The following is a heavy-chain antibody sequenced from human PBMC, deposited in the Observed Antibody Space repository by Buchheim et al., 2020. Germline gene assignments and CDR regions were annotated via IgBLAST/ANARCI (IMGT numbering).Heavy chain of an antibody. CDR3: AIRGEVFWYFDL. CDR1: GFTITTYS. CDR2: ITSSGDFI. J-gene: IGHJ2*01. D-gene: IGHD3-10*01. V-gene: IGHV3-21*02. Sequence: QLVESGGGLVKPGGSLRLSCAASGFTITTYSMNWVRQAPGKGLEWVSSITSSGDFISYVDSVKGRFTISRDNVKNSLYLQMNSLRAEDTAVYYCAIRGEVFWYFDLWGRGTL.